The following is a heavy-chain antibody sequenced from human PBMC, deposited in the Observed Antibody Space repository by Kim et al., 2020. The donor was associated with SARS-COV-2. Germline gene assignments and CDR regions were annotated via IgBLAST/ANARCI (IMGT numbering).Heavy chain of an antibody. CDR2: IIPILGIA. CDR3: ARGETLRFLEWPPSSYYYYMDV. CDR1: GGTFSSYA. D-gene: IGHD3-3*01. J-gene: IGHJ6*03. V-gene: IGHV1-69*04. Sequence: SVKVSCKASGGTFSSYAISWVRQAPGQGLEWMGRIIPILGIANYAQKFQGRVTITADKSTSTAYMELSSLRSEDTAVYYCARGETLRFLEWPPSSYYYYMDVWGKGTTVTVSS.